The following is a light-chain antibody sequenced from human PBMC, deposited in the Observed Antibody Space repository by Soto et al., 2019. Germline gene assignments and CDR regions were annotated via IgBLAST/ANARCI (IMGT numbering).Light chain of an antibody. J-gene: IGKJ5*01. Sequence: EIVLTRAPGTLSLSPGERVTLSCRASQSIISNYLAWYQQKPGQAPRLLIYGASIRATGIPDRFSGSGSETDFTLTISRLEPEDFALYYCQQYGSSAPITFGQGTRLEIK. CDR3: QQYGSSAPIT. V-gene: IGKV3-20*01. CDR2: GAS. CDR1: QSIISNY.